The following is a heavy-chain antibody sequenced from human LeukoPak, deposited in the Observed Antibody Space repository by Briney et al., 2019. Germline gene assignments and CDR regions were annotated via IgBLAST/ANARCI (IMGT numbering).Heavy chain of an antibody. CDR2: IYSGGTT. Sequence: GGSLRLSCAASGFTVSTNYMNWVRQAPGKGLEWISVIYSGGTTYYADSVKGRFTISRDNSNNTLYLQMHSLRAEDTAVYYCARGPVTKFEIWGQGTILTVSS. CDR3: ARGPVTKFEI. D-gene: IGHD4-17*01. CDR1: GFTVSTNY. V-gene: IGHV3-53*01. J-gene: IGHJ3*02.